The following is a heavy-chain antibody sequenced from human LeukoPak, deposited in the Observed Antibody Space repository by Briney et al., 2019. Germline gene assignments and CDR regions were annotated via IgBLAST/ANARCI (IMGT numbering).Heavy chain of an antibody. CDR2: IDGDGTAT. J-gene: IGHJ4*02. V-gene: IGHV3-74*01. CDR3: ARGFGSGSSLPFDY. D-gene: IGHD3-10*01. CDR1: GFTFSDYW. Sequence: GGSLRLSCAASGFTFSDYWMHWVRQTPGKGLVWVSRIDGDGTATTYVDSVKGRFSTSRDNAKSTLYLQMETLRAEDTAVYFCARGFGSGSSLPFDYWGQGTLVTVSS.